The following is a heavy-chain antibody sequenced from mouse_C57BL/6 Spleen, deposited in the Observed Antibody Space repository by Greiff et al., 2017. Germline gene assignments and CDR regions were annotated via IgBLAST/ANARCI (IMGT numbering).Heavy chain of an antibody. CDR1: GYTFTEYT. D-gene: IGHD2-1*01. Sequence: QVQLQQSGAELVKPGASVKLSCKASGYTFTEYTIHWVKQRSGQGLEWIGWFYPGSGSIKYNEKFKDKATLTADKSSSTVYMELSRLTSEDSAVLFCARHGIYYGNYGDYFDYWGQGTTLTVSS. CDR3: ARHGIYYGNYGDYFDY. CDR2: FYPGSGSI. J-gene: IGHJ2*01. V-gene: IGHV1-62-2*01.